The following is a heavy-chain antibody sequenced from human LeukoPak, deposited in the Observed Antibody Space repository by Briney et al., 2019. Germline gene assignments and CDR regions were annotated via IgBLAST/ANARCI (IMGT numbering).Heavy chain of an antibody. Sequence: GGSLRLSCAASGFTFRDYWMSWVRQVPGKGLEWVANVNPDGSVKYYVDSVKGRFTNSRDNAKNSLSLEMTSLRVEDTAVYYCVRDGSGGWHLDYWGPGTLVTVSS. J-gene: IGHJ4*02. V-gene: IGHV3-7*05. CDR3: VRDGSGGWHLDY. CDR1: GFTFRDYW. CDR2: VNPDGSVK. D-gene: IGHD1-26*01.